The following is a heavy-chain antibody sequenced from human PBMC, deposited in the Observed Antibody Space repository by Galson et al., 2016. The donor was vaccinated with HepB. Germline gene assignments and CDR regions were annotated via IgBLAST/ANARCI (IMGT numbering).Heavy chain of an antibody. J-gene: IGHJ6*02. CDR3: VKSPGVPAAMFYYYYCMDV. V-gene: IGHV3-64D*06. Sequence: SLRLSCAVSGFIFSSYAMYWVRQAPGKGLEYVSGISSNGGDTHYADSVKGRFTVSRDNSKNTLYLQMSSLRVEDTAVYYCVKSPGVPAAMFYYYYCMDVWGQGTTVTVSS. D-gene: IGHD2-2*01. CDR1: GFIFSSYA. CDR2: ISSNGGDT.